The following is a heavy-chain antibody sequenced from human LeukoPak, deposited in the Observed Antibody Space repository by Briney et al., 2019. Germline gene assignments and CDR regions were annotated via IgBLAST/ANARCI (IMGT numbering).Heavy chain of an antibody. CDR1: GGSISSGDYY. Sequence: SETLSFTCTVSGGSISSGDYYWSWIRQPPGKGLEWIGYIYYSGSTYYNPSLKSRVTISVDTSKNQFSLKLSSVTAADTAVYYCARDSDSRGSGSYYTPFDYWGQGTLVTVSS. CDR2: IYYSGST. J-gene: IGHJ4*02. V-gene: IGHV4-30-4*01. CDR3: ARDSDSRGSGSYYTPFDY. D-gene: IGHD3-10*01.